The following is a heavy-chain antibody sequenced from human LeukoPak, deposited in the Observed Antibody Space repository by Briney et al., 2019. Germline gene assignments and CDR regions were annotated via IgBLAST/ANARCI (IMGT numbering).Heavy chain of an antibody. D-gene: IGHD4-17*01. J-gene: IGHJ4*02. CDR2: IYYSGST. CDR3: ARETLDLPPYGDYFNV. Sequence: NPSETLSLTCTVSGVSISSGDYYWSWIRQPPGKGLEWIGYIYYSGSTYYNPSLKSRVTISVDTSKNQFSLKLSSVTAADTAVYYCARETLDLPPYGDYFNVRGQGTLVTVSS. V-gene: IGHV4-30-4*08. CDR1: GVSISSGDYY.